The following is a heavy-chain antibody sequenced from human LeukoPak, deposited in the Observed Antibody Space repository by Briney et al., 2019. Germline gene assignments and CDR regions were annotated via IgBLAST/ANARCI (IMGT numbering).Heavy chain of an antibody. D-gene: IGHD2-15*01. CDR1: GFTFSSYG. CDR2: IRYDGSNK. V-gene: IGHV3-30*02. J-gene: IGHJ4*02. CDR3: ARDSSLICSGGSCYLDY. Sequence: PGGSLRFSCAASGFTFSSYGMHWVRQAPGKGLEWVAFIRYDGSNKYYADSVKGRFTISRDNSKNTLYLQMNSLRAEDTAVYYCARDSSLICSGGSCYLDYWGQGTLVTVSS.